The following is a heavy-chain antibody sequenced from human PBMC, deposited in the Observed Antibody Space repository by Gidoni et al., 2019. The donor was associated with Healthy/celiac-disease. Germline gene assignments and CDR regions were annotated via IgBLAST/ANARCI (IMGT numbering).Heavy chain of an antibody. V-gene: IGHV3-23*01. Sequence: EVQLLESGGGLVQPGGSLRLSCAASGFTLSSYAMSWVRQAPGKGLEWVSAISGSGGSTYYADSVKGRFTISRDNSKNTLYLQMNSLRAEDTAVYYCAKDSDPGIAVAGVDYWGQGTLVTVSS. CDR3: AKDSDPGIAVAGVDY. J-gene: IGHJ4*02. D-gene: IGHD6-19*01. CDR1: GFTLSSYA. CDR2: ISGSGGST.